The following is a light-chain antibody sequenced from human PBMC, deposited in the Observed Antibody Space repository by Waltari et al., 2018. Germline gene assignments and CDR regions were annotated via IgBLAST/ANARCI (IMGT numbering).Light chain of an antibody. CDR1: QSVSSY. CDR3: QQRLGT. CDR2: DAS. Sequence: EIVLTQSPATLSLSPGERATLSCRASQSVSSYLAWYQQKRGQTPRLLIYDASNRATDIPARFSGSGSGTDFTLTISSLEPEDFAVYYCQQRLGTFGPGTKVEI. J-gene: IGKJ3*01. V-gene: IGKV3-11*01.